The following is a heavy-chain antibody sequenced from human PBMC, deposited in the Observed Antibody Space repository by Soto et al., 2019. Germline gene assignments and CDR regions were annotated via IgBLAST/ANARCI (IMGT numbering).Heavy chain of an antibody. J-gene: IGHJ4*02. V-gene: IGHV3-30*18. D-gene: IGHD3-10*01. CDR2: ISYDGSNK. Sequence: QVQLVESGGGVVQPGRSLRLSCAASGFTFSSYGMHWVRQAPGKGLEWVAVISYDGSNKYYADSVKGRFTISRDNSKNTLYLQMNSLRAEDTAVYYCAKAGHPGPTGYFDYWGQGTLVTVSS. CDR3: AKAGHPGPTGYFDY. CDR1: GFTFSSYG.